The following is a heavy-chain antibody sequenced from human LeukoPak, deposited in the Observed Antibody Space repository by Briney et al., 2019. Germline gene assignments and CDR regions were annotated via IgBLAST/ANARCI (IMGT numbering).Heavy chain of an antibody. Sequence: SETLSLTCVVYGGSFSGHYWSWIRQPPGKGLEWIGDINQSGRANYNPSLKSQVTISIDTSKNQFSLNLNSVTAADTAVYYCVRNFDYWGQGTLVTESS. J-gene: IGHJ4*02. CDR1: GGSFSGHY. V-gene: IGHV4-34*01. CDR3: VRNFDY. CDR2: INQSGRA.